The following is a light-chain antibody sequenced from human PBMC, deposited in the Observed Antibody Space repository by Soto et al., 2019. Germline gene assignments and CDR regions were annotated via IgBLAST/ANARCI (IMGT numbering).Light chain of an antibody. CDR2: DVS. Sequence: QSALTQPRSVSGSPGQSVTISCTGTSSDVGGYNYVSWHQQHPGKAPKLMIHDVSKRPSGIPDRFSGSKSGNTASLTISGLQAEDEADYYCCSYAGSYTGVFGGGTKVTVL. J-gene: IGLJ3*02. CDR3: CSYAGSYTGV. CDR1: SSDVGGYNY. V-gene: IGLV2-11*01.